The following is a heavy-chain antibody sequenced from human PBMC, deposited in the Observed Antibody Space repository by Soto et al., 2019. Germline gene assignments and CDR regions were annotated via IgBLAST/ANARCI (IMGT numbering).Heavy chain of an antibody. CDR2: INHSGST. V-gene: IGHV4-39*01. D-gene: IGHD3-22*01. J-gene: IGHJ4*02. CDR1: EGSMNSDGSY. CDR3: ARLGGYVSVGYYYLWDY. Sequence: XESLALTCRFSEGSMNSDGSYWGWIRQPPGKGLEWIGVINHSGSTYHNLSLKGRVTMSVDASRNQFSLKLTSMTAADTAVYYCARLGGYVSVGYYYLWDYWGQGTLVTVSS.